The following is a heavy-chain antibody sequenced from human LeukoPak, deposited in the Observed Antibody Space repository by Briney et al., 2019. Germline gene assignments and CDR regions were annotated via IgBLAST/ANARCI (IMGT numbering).Heavy chain of an antibody. V-gene: IGHV3-73*01. D-gene: IGHD5-24*01. J-gene: IGHJ4*02. Sequence: PGGSLRLSCAASGFTFSDSAMHWVRQASGKGLEWVGRIRTKRNNYATAYAASVRGRFTISRDDSKNTAFLQMSSLKTEDTAVYYCTGRDGYGDYWGQGIVVTVSS. CDR3: TGRDGYGDY. CDR1: GFTFSDSA. CDR2: IRTKRNNYAT.